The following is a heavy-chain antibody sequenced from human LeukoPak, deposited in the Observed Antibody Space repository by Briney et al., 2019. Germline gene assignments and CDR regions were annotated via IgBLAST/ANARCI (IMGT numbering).Heavy chain of an antibody. CDR3: ARAGIAAVYNWFDP. J-gene: IGHJ5*02. Sequence: PSETLSLTCTVSGGPISSNYWSWIRQPPGKGLEWIGDIYYSGSTNYNPSLKSRVTISVDTSKNQFSLKLSSVTAADTAVYYCARAGIAAVYNWFDPWGQGTLVTVSS. V-gene: IGHV4-59*01. CDR1: GGPISSNY. D-gene: IGHD6-13*01. CDR2: IYYSGST.